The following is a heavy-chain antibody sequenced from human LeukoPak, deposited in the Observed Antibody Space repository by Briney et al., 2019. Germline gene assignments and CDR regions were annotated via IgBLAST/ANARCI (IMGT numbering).Heavy chain of an antibody. CDR1: GFTFSSYA. CDR2: ISGSGGST. CDR3: AKDRAYDFWSGSFGY. V-gene: IGHV3-23*01. D-gene: IGHD3-3*01. J-gene: IGHJ4*02. Sequence: GASLRLSCAASGFTFSSYAMSWVRQAPGKGLEWVSAISGSGGSTYYADSVKGRFTTSRDNSKNTLYLQMNSLRAEDTAVYYCAKDRAYDFWSGSFGYWGQGALVTVSS.